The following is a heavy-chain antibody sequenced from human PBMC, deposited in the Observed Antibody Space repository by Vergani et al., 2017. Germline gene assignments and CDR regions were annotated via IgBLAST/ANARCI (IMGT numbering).Heavy chain of an antibody. J-gene: IGHJ4*02. D-gene: IGHD3-10*01. CDR1: GGPISSGDYY. V-gene: IGHV4-30-4*08. CDR2: IYYSGST. CDR3: ARVSRWFGELSCFYY. Sequence: QVQLQESGPGLVKPSQTLSLTCTVSGGPISSGDYYWSWIRQPPGKGLEWIGYIYYSGSTYYNPSLKSRVTISVYTSKNQFSLKLSSVTAADTAVYYCARVSRWFGELSCFYYWGQGTLVTVSS.